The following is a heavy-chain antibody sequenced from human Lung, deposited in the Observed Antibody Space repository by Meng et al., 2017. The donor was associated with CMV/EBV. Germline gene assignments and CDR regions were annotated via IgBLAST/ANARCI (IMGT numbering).Heavy chain of an antibody. Sequence: QAQLEESGPGLVKPSGTLSLTCAVSGGSSSSSNWWSWVRQPPGKGLEWIGEIYHSGSTNYNPSLKSRVTISVDKSKNQFSLKLSSVTAADTAVYYCASFPPPGKQWLVTDYWGQGTLVTVSS. J-gene: IGHJ4*02. V-gene: IGHV4-4*02. CDR3: ASFPPPGKQWLVTDY. CDR1: GGSSSSSNW. D-gene: IGHD6-19*01. CDR2: IYHSGST.